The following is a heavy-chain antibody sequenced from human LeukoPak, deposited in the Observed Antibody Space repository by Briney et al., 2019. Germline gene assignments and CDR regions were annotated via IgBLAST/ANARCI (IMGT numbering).Heavy chain of an antibody. D-gene: IGHD6-13*01. CDR3: AKGDLSSSWVNNWFDP. Sequence: LSGGSLRLSCAASGFTFSSYGMHWVRQAPGKGLEWVAVMSYDGSNSYYADSVKGRFTISRDNSKNTLYLQMNSLRAEDTAVYYCAKGDLSSSWVNNWFDPWGQGTLVTVSS. CDR2: MSYDGSNS. CDR1: GFTFSSYG. V-gene: IGHV3-30*18. J-gene: IGHJ5*02.